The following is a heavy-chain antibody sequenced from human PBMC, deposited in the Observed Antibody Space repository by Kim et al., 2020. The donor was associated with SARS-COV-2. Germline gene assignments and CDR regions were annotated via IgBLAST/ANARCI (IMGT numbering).Heavy chain of an antibody. CDR2: ISYDGSNT. CDR3: ARDRKKEIQLWFGYYYYYGMDC. J-gene: IGHJ6*02. V-gene: IGHV3-33*05. D-gene: IGHD5-18*01. CDR1: GFTFSSYG. Sequence: GGSLRLSCAASGFTFSSYGMHWVRQAPGKGLEWVAVISYDGSNTYYADSVKGRFTISRDNSKNTLYLQMNSLRAEDTAVYYCARDRKKEIQLWFGYYYYYGMDCWGQGTTVTVSS.